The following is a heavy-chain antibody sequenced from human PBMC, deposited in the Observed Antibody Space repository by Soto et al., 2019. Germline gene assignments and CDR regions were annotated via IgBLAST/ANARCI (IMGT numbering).Heavy chain of an antibody. CDR2: ISDIGGTT. J-gene: IGHJ4*02. Sequence: EVQLLESGGGLVQPGRSLRLSCAASGFTFNSYAVGWVRQAPGKGLEWVSAISDIGGTTYYADSVKGRFTISRDNSKNTLCLQMNSLRAEDTAVYYCAREYSSAWKTVDYWGQGTLVTVSS. CDR3: AREYSSAWKTVDY. D-gene: IGHD6-19*01. CDR1: GFTFNSYA. V-gene: IGHV3-23*01.